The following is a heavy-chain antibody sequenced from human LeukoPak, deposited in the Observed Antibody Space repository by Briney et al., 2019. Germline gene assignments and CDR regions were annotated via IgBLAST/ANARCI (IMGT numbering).Heavy chain of an antibody. D-gene: IGHD3-3*01. CDR2: IYYSGST. CDR1: GGSISSYY. CDR3: ARVFWSGYYPHFDY. Sequence: PSETLSLTCTVSGGSISSYYWSWIRQPPGKGLEWIGYIYYSGSTNYNPSLTSRVTISVGTSKNQFSLKLSSVTAADTAVYYCARVFWSGYYPHFDYWGQGTLVTVSS. J-gene: IGHJ4*02. V-gene: IGHV4-59*01.